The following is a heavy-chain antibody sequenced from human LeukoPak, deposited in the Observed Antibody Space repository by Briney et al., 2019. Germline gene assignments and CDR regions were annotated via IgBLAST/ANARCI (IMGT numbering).Heavy chain of an antibody. Sequence: GGSLRLSCAASGFTFSDYYMSWIRQAPGKGLEWVSYIRSSGSTIYYADSVKGRFTISRDNAKNSLYLQMNSLRAEDTAVYYCARGTSTGYYYYYGMDVWGQGTTVTVSS. CDR1: GFTFSDYY. CDR3: ARGTSTGYYYYYGMDV. D-gene: IGHD1-14*01. CDR2: IRSSGSTI. J-gene: IGHJ6*02. V-gene: IGHV3-11*01.